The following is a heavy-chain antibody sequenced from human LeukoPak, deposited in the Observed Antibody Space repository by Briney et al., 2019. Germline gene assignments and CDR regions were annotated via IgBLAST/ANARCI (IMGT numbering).Heavy chain of an antibody. D-gene: IGHD4-17*01. V-gene: IGHV1-18*01. CDR2: ISAYNGNT. CDR3: ARDDYGDYPTPNPYYFDY. CDR1: GYTFTSYG. Sequence: ASVKVSCKASGYTFTSYGISWVRQAPGQGLEWMGWISAYNGNTNYAQKLQGRVTMTTDTSTSTAYMELRSLRSDDTAVYYCARDDYGDYPTPNPYYFDYWGQGTLVTVSS. J-gene: IGHJ4*02.